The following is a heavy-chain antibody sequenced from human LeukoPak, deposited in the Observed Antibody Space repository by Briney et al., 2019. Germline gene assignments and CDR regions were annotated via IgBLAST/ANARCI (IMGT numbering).Heavy chain of an antibody. V-gene: IGHV4-30-4*01. CDR3: ARGRYYYDSSGYYPNWFDP. Sequence: SETLSLTCTVSGGSISSGYYYWSWIRQPPGKGLEWIGYIYYSGSTYYNPSLKSRVTISVDTSKNQFSLKLSSVTAADTAVYYCARGRYYYDSSGYYPNWFDPWGQGTLVTVSS. CDR2: IYYSGST. J-gene: IGHJ5*02. CDR1: GGSISSGYYY. D-gene: IGHD3-22*01.